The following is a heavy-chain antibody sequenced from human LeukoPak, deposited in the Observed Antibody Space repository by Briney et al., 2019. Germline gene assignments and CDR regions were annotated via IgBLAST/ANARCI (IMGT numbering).Heavy chain of an antibody. CDR2: IDYSGST. CDR1: GGSIGTYY. J-gene: IGHJ4*02. V-gene: IGHV4-59*01. D-gene: IGHD6-13*01. Sequence: SETLSLTCTVSGGSIGTYYWTWIRQPPGKGLEWIANIDYSGSTNYNPSLKSRVTISLDTPKNQFSLKLSSVTAADTAVYYCARGGIAAAALVHLDYWGQGTLVTVSS. CDR3: ARGGIAAAALVHLDY.